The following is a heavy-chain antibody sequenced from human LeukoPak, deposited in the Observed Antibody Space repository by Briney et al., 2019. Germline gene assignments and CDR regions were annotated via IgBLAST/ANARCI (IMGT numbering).Heavy chain of an antibody. D-gene: IGHD3-22*01. Sequence: PSETLSLTCTVSGGSISSYYWSWIRQPPGKGLEWIGYIYYSGGTNYNPSLKSRVTISVDTSKNQFSLKLSSVTAADTAVYYCARDLSPYYYDSSGYYNGMDVWGQGTTVTVSS. CDR3: ARDLSPYYYDSSGYYNGMDV. J-gene: IGHJ6*02. V-gene: IGHV4-59*01. CDR2: IYYSGGT. CDR1: GGSISSYY.